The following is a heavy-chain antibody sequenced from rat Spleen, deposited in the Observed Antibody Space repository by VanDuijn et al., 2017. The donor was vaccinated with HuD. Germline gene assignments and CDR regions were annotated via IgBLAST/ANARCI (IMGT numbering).Heavy chain of an antibody. J-gene: IGHJ2*01. V-gene: IGHV5-29*01. CDR1: GFTFSDYG. D-gene: IGHD1-9*01. Sequence: EVQMVESSGGLVQPGRSLKLSCAASGFTFSDYGMAWVRQAPTKGLEWVATISYDGGSTYYRDSVRGRFTISRDNAKSTLSLQMDSLRSDDTATYYCARRHYGYTDYFDYWGQGVMVTVSS. CDR2: ISYDGGST. CDR3: ARRHYGYTDYFDY.